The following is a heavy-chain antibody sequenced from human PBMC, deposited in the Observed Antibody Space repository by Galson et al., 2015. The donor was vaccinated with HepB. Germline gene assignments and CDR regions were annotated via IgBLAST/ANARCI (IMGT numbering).Heavy chain of an antibody. Sequence: SVKVSCKASGGSFSNYAISWVRQAPGQGLEWVGGIIPIFGIVKYAQNFQGRVTITADESTSTAYMEVSSLRSEDTAVFYCARENFRGSPYYFDYWGQGTLVTVSS. CDR1: GGSFSNYA. J-gene: IGHJ4*02. CDR3: ARENFRGSPYYFDY. CDR2: IIPIFGIV. D-gene: IGHD3-10*01. V-gene: IGHV1-69*13.